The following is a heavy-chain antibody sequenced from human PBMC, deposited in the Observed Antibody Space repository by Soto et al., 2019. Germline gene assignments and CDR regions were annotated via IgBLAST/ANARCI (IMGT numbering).Heavy chain of an antibody. CDR2: ISSSSSYI. V-gene: IGHV3-21*01. Sequence: EVQLVESVGGLVKPGGSLRLSCAASGFTFSSYSMNWVRQAPGKGLEWVSSISSSSSYIYYADSVKGRFTISRDNAKNSLYLQMNSLRAEDTAVYYCARISEDVVVVAALDYWGQGTLVTVSS. J-gene: IGHJ4*02. CDR1: GFTFSSYS. D-gene: IGHD2-15*01. CDR3: ARISEDVVVVAALDY.